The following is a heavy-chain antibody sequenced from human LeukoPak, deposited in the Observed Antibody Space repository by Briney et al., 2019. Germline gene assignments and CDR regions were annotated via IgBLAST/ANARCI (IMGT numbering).Heavy chain of an antibody. D-gene: IGHD2-15*01. CDR2: INHSGST. CDR1: GGSFSGYY. J-gene: IGHJ4*02. V-gene: IGHV4-34*01. Sequence: SETLSLTCAVYGGSFSGYYWSWIRQPPGKGLEWIGEINHSGSTNYNPSLKSRVTISVDTSKNQFSLKLSSVTAADTAVYYCARRPGYCSAGSRVGDYWGQGTLVTVSS. CDR3: ARRPGYCSAGSRVGDY.